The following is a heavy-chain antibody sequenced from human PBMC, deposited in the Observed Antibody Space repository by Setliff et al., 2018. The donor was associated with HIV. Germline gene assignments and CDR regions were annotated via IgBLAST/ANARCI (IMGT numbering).Heavy chain of an antibody. J-gene: IGHJ6*03. CDR1: EFNFSIYS. Sequence: GGSLRLSCAASEFNFSIYSMNWVRQAPGKGLEWVSSITVGRATYIYYADSMKGRFTISRDNAKNSLYLQMNSLRAEDTAVYYCARTPIAAAANYYYLDVWGKGTTVTVSS. CDR3: ARTPIAAAANYYYLDV. V-gene: IGHV3-21*01. CDR2: ITVGRATYI. D-gene: IGHD6-13*01.